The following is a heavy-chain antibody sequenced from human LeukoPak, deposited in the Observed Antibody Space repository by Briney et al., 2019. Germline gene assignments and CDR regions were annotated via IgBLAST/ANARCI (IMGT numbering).Heavy chain of an antibody. D-gene: IGHD5-18*01. CDR2: IKQDGSEK. CDR3: ARDNTRRGLPLGY. V-gene: IGHV3-7*01. Sequence: SSGSYYWSWVRQAPGKGLEWVANIKQDGSEKYYVDSVKGRFTISRDNAKNSLYLQMNSLRAEDTAVYYCARDNTRRGLPLGYWGQGTLVTVSS. J-gene: IGHJ4*02. CDR1: SSGSYY.